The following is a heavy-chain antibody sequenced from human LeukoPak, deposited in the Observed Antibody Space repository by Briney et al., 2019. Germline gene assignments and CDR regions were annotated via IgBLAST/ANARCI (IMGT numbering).Heavy chain of an antibody. CDR3: ARSDYNGYRGLGF. J-gene: IGHJ4*02. D-gene: IGHD5-24*01. Sequence: ASVKVSCKASGYAFTSYHIHWMRQAPGQGLGWMGIIIPSSGSTTYAQKFQGRVTMTGDTSTSTVYMELSSLTSDDTAVYFCARSDYNGYRGLGFWGQGTLVTVSS. CDR1: GYAFTSYH. V-gene: IGHV1-46*01. CDR2: IIPSSGST.